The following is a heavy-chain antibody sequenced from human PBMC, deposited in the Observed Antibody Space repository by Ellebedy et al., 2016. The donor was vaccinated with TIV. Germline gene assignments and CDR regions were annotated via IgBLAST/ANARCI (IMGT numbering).Heavy chain of an antibody. Sequence: GSLRLXXTVSGGSISSGGYYWSWIRQHPGKGLEWIGYIYYSGSTNYNPSLKSRVTISVDTSKNQFSLKLSSVTAADTAVYYCARGYYGSGSYYMGGMDVWGQGTTVTVSS. CDR2: IYYSGST. V-gene: IGHV4-61*08. CDR1: GGSISSGGYY. D-gene: IGHD3-10*01. CDR3: ARGYYGSGSYYMGGMDV. J-gene: IGHJ6*02.